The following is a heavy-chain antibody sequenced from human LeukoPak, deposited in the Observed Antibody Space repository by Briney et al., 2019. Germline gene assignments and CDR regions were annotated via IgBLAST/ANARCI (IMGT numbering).Heavy chain of an antibody. D-gene: IGHD5-18*01. V-gene: IGHV5-51*01. CDR2: VYPGDSDT. CDR1: GYSFSDYW. Sequence: GESLKISCKGSGYSFSDYWIGWVRQVPGKGLEWMGIVYPGDSDTRYSPSFQGQVTMSADKSISTAYLQWSSLKASDTAMYYCARHLYSYITQDAFDIWGQGTMVTVSS. CDR3: ARHLYSYITQDAFDI. J-gene: IGHJ3*02.